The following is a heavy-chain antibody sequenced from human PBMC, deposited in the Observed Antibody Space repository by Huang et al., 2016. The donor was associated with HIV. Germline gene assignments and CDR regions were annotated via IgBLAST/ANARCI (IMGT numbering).Heavy chain of an antibody. V-gene: IGHV1-18*01. J-gene: IGHJ3*01. CDR1: GYDFGSYG. D-gene: IGHD4-4*01. CDR2: TGMDSRNT. Sequence: QVQLVQSGGEVMQPGASVRVSCKASGYDFGSYGMSWVRQAPGQGLEWLGWTGMDSRNTSSAQKCQGRVTMTTDTSTTTTYMELRSLRSDDTAMYYCARDPYYSNRWKRNDASFLWGQGTMITVSS. CDR3: ARDPYYSNRWKRNDASFL.